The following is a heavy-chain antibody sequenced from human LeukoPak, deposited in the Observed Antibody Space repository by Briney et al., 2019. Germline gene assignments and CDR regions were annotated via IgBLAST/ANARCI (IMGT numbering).Heavy chain of an antibody. V-gene: IGHV4-34*01. CDR3: ARGRSLRPVPAAYFLWFDP. Sequence: PSETLSLTCAVYGGSFSGYYWSWIRQPPGKGLEWIGEINHSGSTNYNPSLKSRVTISVDTSKNQFSLKLSSVTAADMAVYYCARGRSLRPVPAAYFLWFDPWGQGTLVTVSS. J-gene: IGHJ5*02. CDR1: GGSFSGYY. CDR2: INHSGST. D-gene: IGHD2-2*01.